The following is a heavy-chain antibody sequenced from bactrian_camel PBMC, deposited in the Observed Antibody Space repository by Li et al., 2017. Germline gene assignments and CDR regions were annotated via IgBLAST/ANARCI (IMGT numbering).Heavy chain of an antibody. Sequence: VQLVESGGGSVQPGGSLRLSCAASGFKYDTNCLGWSRQTPGKEREGVAAINTVGDTYYAESVKGRFTISQDNAKNTLYLQMNDLAPEDTAMYYCAAATACRTAIYALDVEDYNYWGQGTQVTVS. CDR2: INTVGDT. CDR1: GFKYDTNC. D-gene: IGHD1*01. CDR3: AAATACRTAIYALDVEDYNY. J-gene: IGHJ4*01. V-gene: IGHV3S1*01.